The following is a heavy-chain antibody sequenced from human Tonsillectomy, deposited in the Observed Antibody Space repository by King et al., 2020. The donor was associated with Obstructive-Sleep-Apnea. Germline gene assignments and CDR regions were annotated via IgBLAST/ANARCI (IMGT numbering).Heavy chain of an antibody. D-gene: IGHD4-17*01. CDR3: AFRVDRYGDDY. Sequence: QLQESGPGLVKPSQTLSLTCTVSGGSISSGAYYWSWIRQPPGKGLEWIWTIYYSGSTYYNPSLQSRVTISEDPSKNQISLKLSSVTAADTAVYYCAFRVDRYGDDYWGQGTLVTVSS. CDR1: GGSISSGAYY. V-gene: IGHV4-30-4*01. J-gene: IGHJ4*02. CDR2: IYYSGST.